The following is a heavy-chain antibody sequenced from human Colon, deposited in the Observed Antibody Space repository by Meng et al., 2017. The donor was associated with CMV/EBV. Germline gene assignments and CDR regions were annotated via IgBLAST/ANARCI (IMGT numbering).Heavy chain of an antibody. CDR3: VKGGADLKWLLFDS. CDR1: GFSLSNYG. Sequence: GGSLRLSCAASGFSLSNYGMHWVRQAPGKGLEWVSVIARDGETSYYADSVKGRFTISRDVSKPSLYLEMNNLRPEDTAFYYCVKGGADLKWLLFDSWGPGTLVTVSS. D-gene: IGHD3-3*01. CDR2: IARDGETS. V-gene: IGHV3-43D*03. J-gene: IGHJ4*02.